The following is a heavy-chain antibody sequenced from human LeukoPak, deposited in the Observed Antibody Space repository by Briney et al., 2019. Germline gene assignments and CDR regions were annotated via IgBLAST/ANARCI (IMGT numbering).Heavy chain of an antibody. V-gene: IGHV4-4*08. CDR1: GVSISGFY. Sequence: SETLSLTCTVSGVSISGFYWNWNRHPPRKGLEWVGYSHTGGSISSNPSLNSRVAFSMDTSKNQASLRLNSVTATDTAVYYCARRRGGFGEGEFDYWGQGIPVTVST. CDR3: ARRRGGFGEGEFDY. CDR2: SHTGGSI. D-gene: IGHD3-10*01. J-gene: IGHJ4*02.